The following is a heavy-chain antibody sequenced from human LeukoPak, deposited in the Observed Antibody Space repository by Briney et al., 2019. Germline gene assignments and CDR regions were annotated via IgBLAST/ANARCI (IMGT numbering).Heavy chain of an antibody. Sequence: SETLSLTCTVSGGSISSSKYYWGWIRQPPGKGLEWIGSIYYSGSTYYNPSLKSRVTISVDTSKNQFSLKLSSVTAADTAVYYCASDIVVVPAGFDPWGQGTLVTVSS. CDR3: ASDIVVVPAGFDP. J-gene: IGHJ5*02. CDR2: IYYSGST. CDR1: GGSISSSKYY. D-gene: IGHD2-2*01. V-gene: IGHV4-39*01.